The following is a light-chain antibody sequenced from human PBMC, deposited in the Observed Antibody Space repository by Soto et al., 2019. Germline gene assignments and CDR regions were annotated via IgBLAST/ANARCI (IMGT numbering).Light chain of an antibody. V-gene: IGKV3-20*01. CDR1: QSVSSSY. CDR3: QQYGSSPYT. CDR2: DAS. Sequence: EIVLTQSPGTLSLSPGERATLSCRASQSVSSSYLAWYQQKPGQPPRLLIYDASSRATGIPDRFSGSGSGTAPTLTISRLEPEDFAVYFCQQYGSSPYTFGQGTKLEIK. J-gene: IGKJ2*01.